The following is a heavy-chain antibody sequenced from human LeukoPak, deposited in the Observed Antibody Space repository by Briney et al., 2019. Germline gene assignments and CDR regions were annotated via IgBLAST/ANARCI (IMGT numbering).Heavy chain of an antibody. D-gene: IGHD6-6*01. CDR2: IYETGST. J-gene: IGHJ4*02. CDR1: GGSLSSSSYY. Sequence: PSETLSLTCSVSGGSLSSSSYYWGWIRQPPGRGLEWIGNIYETGSTNYNPSLKSRVTISVDTSKNQFSLKLTSVTAADTAIYYCTRNRVAARPPGLWGQGTLVTVYS. V-gene: IGHV4-39*01. CDR3: TRNRVAARPPGL.